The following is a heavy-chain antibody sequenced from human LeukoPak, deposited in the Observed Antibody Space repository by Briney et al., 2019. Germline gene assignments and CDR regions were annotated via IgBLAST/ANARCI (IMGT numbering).Heavy chain of an antibody. V-gene: IGHV1-18*01. CDR1: GYNFGGYA. D-gene: IGHD2-15*01. Sequence: ASVKVSCKAWGYNFGGYASSGVRQPPGRGLEGVGWVSAYSGGTNYARKFQGRLAMTTDKSASTAYMTLRSLTSDDTAAYSCARDLLLSMHTASPHHYFYMDVWGKGTAVAVSS. CDR3: ARDLLLSMHTASPHHYFYMDV. J-gene: IGHJ6*03. CDR2: VSAYSGGT.